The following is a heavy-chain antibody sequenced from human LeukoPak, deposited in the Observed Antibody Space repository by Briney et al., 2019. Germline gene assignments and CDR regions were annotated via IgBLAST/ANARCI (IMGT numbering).Heavy chain of an antibody. D-gene: IGHD3-10*01. CDR3: TIGSY. CDR1: GYTFTTQA. CDR2: IHTNTGNP. J-gene: IGHJ4*02. Sequence: ASVKVSCKASGYTFTTQAMNWVRQAPGQQGLEWMGWIHTNTGNPTYAQDFTGRFLFSLDTSVNTAYPHISGLKVEDTGLYYCTIGSYWGQGTLVTVSS. V-gene: IGHV7-4-1*02.